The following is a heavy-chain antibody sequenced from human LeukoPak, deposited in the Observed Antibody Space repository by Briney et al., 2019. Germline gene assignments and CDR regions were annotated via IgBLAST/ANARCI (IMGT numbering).Heavy chain of an antibody. Sequence: SETLSLTCTVSGGSISSYYWSWIRQPPRKGLEWIGYIYYSGSTNYNPSLKSRVTISVDTSKNQFSLKLSSVTAADTAVYYCARDHCSSTSCYQDDAFDIWGQGTMVTVSS. J-gene: IGHJ3*02. CDR2: IYYSGST. CDR3: ARDHCSSTSCYQDDAFDI. D-gene: IGHD2-2*01. V-gene: IGHV4-59*01. CDR1: GGSISSYY.